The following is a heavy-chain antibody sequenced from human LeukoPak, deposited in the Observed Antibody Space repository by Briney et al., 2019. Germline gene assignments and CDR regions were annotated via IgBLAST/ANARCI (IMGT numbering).Heavy chain of an antibody. CDR3: ATDRGYYYDSSGYYS. V-gene: IGHV1-69*13. J-gene: IGHJ4*02. CDR2: IIPIFGTA. CDR1: GGTFSSYA. D-gene: IGHD3-22*01. Sequence: SVKVSCKASGGTFSSYAISWVRQAPGQGLEWMGGIIPIFGTANYAQKFQGRVTITADESTSTAYMELSSLRSEDTAVYYCATDRGYYYDSSGYYSWGQGTLVTVSS.